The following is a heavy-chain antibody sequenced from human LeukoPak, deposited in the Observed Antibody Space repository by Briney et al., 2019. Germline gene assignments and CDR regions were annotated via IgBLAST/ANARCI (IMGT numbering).Heavy chain of an antibody. CDR1: GFTFSSYS. Sequence: GGSLRLSCAASGFTFSSYSMNWVRQAPGKGLEWVSAISGSGGSTYYADSVKGRFTISRDNSKNTLYLQLNSLRAEDTAVYYCAKEDTAMVTGFDYWGQGTLVTVSS. CDR3: AKEDTAMVTGFDY. CDR2: ISGSGGST. V-gene: IGHV3-23*01. D-gene: IGHD5-18*01. J-gene: IGHJ4*02.